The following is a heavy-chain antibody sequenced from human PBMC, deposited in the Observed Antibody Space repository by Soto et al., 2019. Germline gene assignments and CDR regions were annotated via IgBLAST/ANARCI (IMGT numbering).Heavy chain of an antibody. D-gene: IGHD3-9*01. J-gene: IGHJ4*02. V-gene: IGHV4-31*03. CDR2: IYDSVNT. CDR1: GDSLSSGGRY. CDR3: ARVDHRGYFAILTDY. Sequence: QVQLQESGPGLVKPSQTLSLTCTVSGDSLSSGGRYWSWIRQHPGKGLEWIGHIYDSVNTYYSPSLRSRVTISADMSKNQFSLNLRSVTAADTAVYYCARVDHRGYFAILTDYWGQGTLVTVSS.